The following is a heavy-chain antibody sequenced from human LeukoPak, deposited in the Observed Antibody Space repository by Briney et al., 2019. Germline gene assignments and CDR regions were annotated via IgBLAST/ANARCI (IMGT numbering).Heavy chain of an antibody. CDR1: GGSISSYY. D-gene: IGHD6-19*01. V-gene: IGHV4-4*07. Sequence: SETLSLTCTVSGGSISSYYWSWIRQPAGKGLEWIGRIYTSGSTNYNPSLKSRVTMSVDTSKNQFSLKPSSVTAADTAVYYCAGSPHIAVAAGAFGIWGQGTMVTVSS. CDR3: AGSPHIAVAAGAFGI. CDR2: IYTSGST. J-gene: IGHJ3*02.